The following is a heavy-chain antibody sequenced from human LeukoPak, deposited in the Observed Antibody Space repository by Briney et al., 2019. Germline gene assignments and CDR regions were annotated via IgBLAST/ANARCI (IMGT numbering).Heavy chain of an antibody. CDR1: GYSIINGYF. Sequence: PSETLSLTCAVSGYSIINGYFWGWIRQPPGKGLEWIGSIYHSGSTYHNPSLKSRVTISVDTSKNQFSLKVNSVTAADTAVYYCAGLRDHSPSSPFDYWGQGTLVTVSS. CDR3: AGLRDHSPSSPFDY. J-gene: IGHJ4*02. V-gene: IGHV4-38-2*01. D-gene: IGHD6-6*01. CDR2: IYHSGST.